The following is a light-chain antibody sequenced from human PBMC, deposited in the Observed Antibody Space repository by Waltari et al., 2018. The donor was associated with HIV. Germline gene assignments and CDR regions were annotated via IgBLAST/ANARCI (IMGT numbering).Light chain of an antibody. CDR1: QSISSN. CDR2: GAS. J-gene: IGKJ1*01. V-gene: IGKV3-15*01. CDR3: QQYNDWLSWT. Sequence: EIVMTQSPATLSVSPGQRATVSCWASQSISSNLAWYQQRPGQAPRLLVYGASTRVAGIPARLSASGFATEFTLTISSLQSEDFAVYYCQQYNDWLSWTFGQGTKVEMK.